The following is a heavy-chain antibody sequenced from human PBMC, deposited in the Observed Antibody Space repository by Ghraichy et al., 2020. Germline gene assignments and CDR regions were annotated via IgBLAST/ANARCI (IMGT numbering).Heavy chain of an antibody. J-gene: IGHJ6*03. D-gene: IGHD6-13*01. Sequence: SETLSLTCTVSGVSVSSGSYYWTWIRQPPGKGLEWIGYIYHSGSTTYNPSLKGRVTISVDTSKNQFSLKLSSVTAADTAVYYCARPVIVAAGTPHYYYYMDVWCKGTTVTVSS. CDR3: ARPVIVAAGTPHYYYYMDV. V-gene: IGHV4-61*01. CDR2: IYHSGST. CDR1: GVSVSSGSYY.